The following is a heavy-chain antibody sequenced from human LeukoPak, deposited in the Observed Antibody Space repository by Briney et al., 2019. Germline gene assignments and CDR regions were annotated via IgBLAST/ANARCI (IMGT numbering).Heavy chain of an antibody. CDR2: ISGGGTST. CDR1: GFTFNSYA. J-gene: IGHJ4*02. Sequence: GGSLRLSCAASGFTFNSYAMTCVRQAPGKGLEWVSSISGGGTSTYYADSVKGRFTISRDNSKNTLYLQMNSLRAEDTAVYYCAKHPQAGTSGVVDHWGQGTLVSVSS. CDR3: AKHPQAGTSGVVDH. V-gene: IGHV3-23*01. D-gene: IGHD1-7*01.